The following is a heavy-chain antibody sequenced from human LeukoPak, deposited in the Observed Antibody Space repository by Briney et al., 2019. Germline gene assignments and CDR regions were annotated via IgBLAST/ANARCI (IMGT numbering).Heavy chain of an antibody. J-gene: IGHJ1*01. V-gene: IGHV3-30*01. D-gene: IGHD6-13*01. CDR1: GFTFSSYA. CDR2: ISYDGSNK. Sequence: GRSLRLSCAASGFTFSSYAMHWVRQAPGKGLEWVADISYDGSNKYYADSVKGRFTISRDNSKNTLYLQMNSLRAEDTAVYYCARGWTPDIAAAGTEDFQHWGQGTLVTVSS. CDR3: ARGWTPDIAAAGTEDFQH.